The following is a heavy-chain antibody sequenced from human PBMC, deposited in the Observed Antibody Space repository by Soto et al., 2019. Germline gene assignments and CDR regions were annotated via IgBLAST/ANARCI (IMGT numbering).Heavy chain of an antibody. Sequence: GGSLRLSCTASGFTFGDYAMSWVRQAPGKGLEWVGFIRSKAYGGTTEYAATVKGRFTISRDDSKSIAYLQMNSLKTEDTAVYYCTRVIAARHYYYYGMDVWGQGTTVTVSS. CDR3: TRVIAARHYYYYGMDV. CDR2: IRSKAYGGTT. V-gene: IGHV3-49*04. J-gene: IGHJ6*02. CDR1: GFTFGDYA. D-gene: IGHD6-6*01.